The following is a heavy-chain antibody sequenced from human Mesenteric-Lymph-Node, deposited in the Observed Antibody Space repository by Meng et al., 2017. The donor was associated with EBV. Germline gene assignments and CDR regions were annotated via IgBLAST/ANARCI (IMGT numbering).Heavy chain of an antibody. J-gene: IGHJ4*02. Sequence: QFPLVQLGVEVKETGASITVSCKSSAFFGNYGFTWVRQAPGQGHEWMGWISARTGNTHYAEKFQGRITMTTDTPSKTVFLEVRSLKSDDTAVYYCARDWGYGDFDPCVFWGQGTLVTVSS. CDR2: ISARTGNT. V-gene: IGHV1-18*01. D-gene: IGHD4-17*01. CDR3: ARDWGYGDFDPCVF. CDR1: AFFGNYG.